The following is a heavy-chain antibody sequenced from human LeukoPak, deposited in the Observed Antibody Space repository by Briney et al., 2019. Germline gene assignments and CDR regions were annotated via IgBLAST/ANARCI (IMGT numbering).Heavy chain of an antibody. CDR1: GGSISSYY. CDR2: IYTSGST. V-gene: IGHV4-4*07. D-gene: IGHD6-13*01. J-gene: IGHJ6*03. CDR3: ARVYSSSRGSYSYYMDV. Sequence: PSETLFLTCTVSGGSISSYYWSWIRQPAGKGLEWIGRIYTSGSTNYNPSLKSRVTISVDKSKNQFSLKLSSVTAADTAVYYCARVYSSSRGSYSYYMDVWGKGTTVTVSS.